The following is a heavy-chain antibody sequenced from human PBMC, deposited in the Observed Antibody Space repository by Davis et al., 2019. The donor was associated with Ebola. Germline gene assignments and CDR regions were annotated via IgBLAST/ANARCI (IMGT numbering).Heavy chain of an antibody. Sequence: MPSETLSLTCTVSGGSISSYYWSWIRQPPGKGLEWIGFIHYSGSTTYNPSLKSRVTISVDTSQNQFSLKLSSVTAADTAVYYCARGPGEANYYYYGMDVWGQGTTVTVSS. CDR2: IHYSGST. CDR1: GGSISSYY. D-gene: IGHD3-10*01. V-gene: IGHV4-59*13. CDR3: ARGPGEANYYYYGMDV. J-gene: IGHJ6*02.